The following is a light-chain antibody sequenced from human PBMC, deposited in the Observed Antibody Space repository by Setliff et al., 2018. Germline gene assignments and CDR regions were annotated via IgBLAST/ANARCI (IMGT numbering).Light chain of an antibody. CDR3: TSYTDITTV. CDR1: SRDVGGNKY. J-gene: IGLJ1*01. CDR2: DVI. Sequence: QSALTQSASVSGSPGQSITISCTGTSRDVGGNKYVSWYQHHPGKAPKLIIYDVINRPSGISNRFSGSKSGNTASLTISGLQAEDEADYYCTSYTDITTVFGSGTKVNVL. V-gene: IGLV2-14*03.